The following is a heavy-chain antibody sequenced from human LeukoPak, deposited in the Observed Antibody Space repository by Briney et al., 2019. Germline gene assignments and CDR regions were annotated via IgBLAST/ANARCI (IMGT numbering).Heavy chain of an antibody. CDR2: IKQDGSEK. CDR1: GISFSSHG. J-gene: IGHJ4*02. Sequence: GGSLRLSCAASGISFSSHGMHWVRQAPGKGLEWVADIKQDGSEKYYVDSVKGRFTISRDNAKNSLYLQMNSLRAEDTAVYYCAAWLAPFDFWGQGTLVTVSS. V-gene: IGHV3-7*02. D-gene: IGHD6-19*01. CDR3: AAWLAPFDF.